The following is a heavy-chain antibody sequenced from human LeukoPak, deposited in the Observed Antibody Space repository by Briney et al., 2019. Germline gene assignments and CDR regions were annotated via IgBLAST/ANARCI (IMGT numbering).Heavy chain of an antibody. Sequence: SETLSLTCTVSGGSISSGGYYWSWIRQHPGKGLEWIGYIYYSGSTYYNPSLKSRVTISVDTSKNQFSLKLSSVTAADTAAYYCARAIIAVAGTGWFDPWGQGTLVTVSS. CDR1: GGSISSGGYY. CDR3: ARAIIAVAGTGWFDP. D-gene: IGHD6-19*01. V-gene: IGHV4-30-4*08. CDR2: IYYSGST. J-gene: IGHJ5*02.